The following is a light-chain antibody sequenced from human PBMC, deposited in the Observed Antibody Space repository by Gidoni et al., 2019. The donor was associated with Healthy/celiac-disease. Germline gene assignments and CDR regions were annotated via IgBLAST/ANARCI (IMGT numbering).Light chain of an antibody. J-gene: IGKJ4*01. Sequence: EIVLTQSPATLSLSPGDRATLSCRASQSVSSYLAWCQQKPGQAPRLLIYDASNRATGIPARFSGSGSGTDFTLTISSLEPEDFAVYYCQQRSNWPLTFGGGTKVEIK. V-gene: IGKV3-11*01. CDR1: QSVSSY. CDR2: DAS. CDR3: QQRSNWPLT.